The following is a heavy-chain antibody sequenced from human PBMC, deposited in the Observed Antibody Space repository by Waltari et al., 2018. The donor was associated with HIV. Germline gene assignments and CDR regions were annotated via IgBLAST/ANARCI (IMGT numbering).Heavy chain of an antibody. CDR2: IYYTGRA. CDR3: ARHALRLCAAYWNFDL. D-gene: IGHD2-21*01. V-gene: IGHV4-39*01. Sequence: QLQLQESGPGLVKSSETLSLTGAVSGGSVSRSSYFWGWIRQPPGKGLEWVGRIYYTGRAYYNPSLKSRVTISVDTSKNQFSLKVTSVTAADTAVYYCARHALRLCAAYWNFDLWGRGTLVTVSS. CDR1: GGSVSRSSYF. J-gene: IGHJ2*01.